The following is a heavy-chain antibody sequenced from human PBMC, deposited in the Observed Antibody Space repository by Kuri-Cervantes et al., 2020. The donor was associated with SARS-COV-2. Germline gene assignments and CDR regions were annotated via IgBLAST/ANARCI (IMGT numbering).Heavy chain of an antibody. CDR3: ARDSDVVLSPAAALDY. CDR2: VSGSGTNT. D-gene: IGHD3-10*01. J-gene: IGHJ4*02. V-gene: IGHV3-23*01. Sequence: ETLSLTCAASGFTFNNFAMNWVRQAPGKGLEWVSVVSGSGTNTYYVDSVRGRFTISRDNSKNTVSLQMNSLRAEDTAVYYCARDSDVVLSPAAALDYWGQGTLVTVSS. CDR1: GFTFNNFA.